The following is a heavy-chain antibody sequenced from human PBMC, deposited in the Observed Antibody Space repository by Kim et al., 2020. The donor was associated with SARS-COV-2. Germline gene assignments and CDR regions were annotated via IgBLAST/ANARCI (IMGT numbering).Heavy chain of an antibody. Sequence: SETLSLTCTVSGGSISSGSYYWSWIRQPAGKGLEWIGRIYTSGSTNYNPSLKSRVTISVDTSKNQFSLKLSSVTAADTAVYYCARVHRGGFDPWGQGTLVTVSS. V-gene: IGHV4-61*02. CDR2: IYTSGST. CDR1: GGSISSGSYY. J-gene: IGHJ5*02. CDR3: ARVHRGGFDP.